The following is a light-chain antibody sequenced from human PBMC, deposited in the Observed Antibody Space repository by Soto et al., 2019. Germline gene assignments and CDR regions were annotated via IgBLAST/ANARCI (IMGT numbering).Light chain of an antibody. CDR1: QSVSSSY. CDR3: QQYGSSPPVT. J-gene: IGKJ5*01. Sequence: EIVLTQSPGTLSLSPGERATLSCRASQSVSSSYLALYQQKPGQAPRLLIYGASGMATGIPDRFSGSGSGTDFTLTISRLEPEDFAVYYCQQYGSSPPVTFGQGTRLEIK. V-gene: IGKV3-20*01. CDR2: GAS.